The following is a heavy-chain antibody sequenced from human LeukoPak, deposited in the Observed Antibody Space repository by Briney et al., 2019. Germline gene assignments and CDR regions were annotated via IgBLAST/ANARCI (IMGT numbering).Heavy chain of an antibody. J-gene: IGHJ4*02. CDR3: ARGGYSGYDSVIDY. D-gene: IGHD5-12*01. CDR1: GGSFSGYY. Sequence: PSETLSLTCAVYGGSFSGYYWSWIRQPPGKGLEWIGEDNHSGSTDYNPSLKSRVTISVDTSKNQFSLKLSSVTAAATAVYYCARGGYSGYDSVIDYWGQGALVTVSS. V-gene: IGHV4-34*01. CDR2: DNHSGST.